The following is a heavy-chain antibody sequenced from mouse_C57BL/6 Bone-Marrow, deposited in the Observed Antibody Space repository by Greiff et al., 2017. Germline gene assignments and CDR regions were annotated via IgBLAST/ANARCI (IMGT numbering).Heavy chain of an antibody. CDR3: ARPNYYGNYVGFAY. V-gene: IGHV2-2*01. CDR1: GFSLTSSG. Sequence: VQLQQSGPGLVQPSQSLSITCTVSGFSLTSSGVHWVRQSPGTGLEWLGVLWSGGSTDYNAAFISRLSISKDNSKSQVFFKMNSLQADDTAIYYCARPNYYGNYVGFAYWGQGTLVTVSA. J-gene: IGHJ3*01. CDR2: LWSGGST. D-gene: IGHD2-1*01.